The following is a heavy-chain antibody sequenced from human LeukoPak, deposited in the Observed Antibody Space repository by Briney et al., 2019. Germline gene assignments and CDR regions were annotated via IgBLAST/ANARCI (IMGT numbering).Heavy chain of an antibody. CDR2: INPNSGGT. CDR1: GYTFTNYY. J-gene: IGHJ4*02. Sequence: ASVKVSCKASGYTFTNYYMHWVRQAPGQGLEWMGWINPNSGGTNYAQKFQGRVTMTRDTSISTAYMELSRLRSDDTAVYYCARGGFGYYDSSGYYNYWGQGTLVTVSS. CDR3: ARGGFGYYDSSGYYNY. V-gene: IGHV1-2*02. D-gene: IGHD3-22*01.